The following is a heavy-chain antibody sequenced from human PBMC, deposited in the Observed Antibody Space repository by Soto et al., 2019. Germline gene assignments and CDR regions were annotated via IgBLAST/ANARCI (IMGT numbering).Heavy chain of an antibody. CDR2: LYTMGST. Sequence: QVQLQESGPGLVKSSETLSLTCTVSGGSISGYYWSWIRQPAGKGLEWIGRLYTMGSTNYNPSLQSRVTMSVDTSKNEFSLKVSSVPAADTAVYFCARVRDYGLGPNRHYYGMDVWGQGTTVTVSS. CDR3: ARVRDYGLGPNRHYYGMDV. CDR1: GGSISGYY. D-gene: IGHD3-10*01. J-gene: IGHJ6*02. V-gene: IGHV4-4*07.